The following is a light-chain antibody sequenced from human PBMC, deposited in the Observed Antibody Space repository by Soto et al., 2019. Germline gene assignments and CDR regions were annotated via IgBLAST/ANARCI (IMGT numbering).Light chain of an antibody. CDR3: QHRWNWAYG. V-gene: IGKV3-11*01. J-gene: IGKJ2*03. CDR1: ESVNNF. CDR2: DAS. Sequence: EIVLTQSPATLSLSPGERATLSCRASESVNNFLAWYQQKPGQAPRLLIYDASNRATGVPARFSGSGSGTDFTLTISSLESEDFAVYYCQHRWNWAYGFVQGTKLEI.